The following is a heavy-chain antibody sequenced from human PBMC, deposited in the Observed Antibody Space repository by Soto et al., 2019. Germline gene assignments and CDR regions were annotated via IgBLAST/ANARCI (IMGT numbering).Heavy chain of an antibody. J-gene: IGHJ5*02. CDR1: GGTFSSYA. V-gene: IGHV1-69*01. Sequence: QVQLVQSGAEVKKPGSSVKVSCKASGGTFSSYAISWVRQAPGQGLEWMGGIIPIFGTANYAQKFKGRVTNTADESTSTAYMELSSLRSEDTAVYYCARGVNIVGATTTAYLTWGQGTMVTVSS. D-gene: IGHD1-26*01. CDR2: IIPIFGTA. CDR3: ARGVNIVGATTTAYLT.